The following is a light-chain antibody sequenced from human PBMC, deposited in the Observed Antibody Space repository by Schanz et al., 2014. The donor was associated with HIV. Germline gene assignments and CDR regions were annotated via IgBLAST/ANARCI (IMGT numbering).Light chain of an antibody. CDR2: NND. Sequence: QSVLTQPPSASGTPGQRVTISCSGTNANIGSNTVNWYRQFPGTAPKQLIYNNDQRPSGVPDRFSGSKSGTSASLAISGLQSDDEADYYCQSYDSGLSGWVFGGGTKLTVL. J-gene: IGLJ3*02. V-gene: IGLV1-44*01. CDR1: NANIGSNT. CDR3: QSYDSGLSGWV.